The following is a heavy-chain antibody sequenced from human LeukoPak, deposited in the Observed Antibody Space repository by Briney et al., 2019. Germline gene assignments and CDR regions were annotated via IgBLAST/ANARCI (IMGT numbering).Heavy chain of an antibody. J-gene: IGHJ5*02. D-gene: IGHD3-22*01. CDR1: GFIFGGFW. CDR2: IKEDGSEK. CDR3: AREYYYNSSGHGCSAS. Sequence: GGSLRLSCAASGFIFGGFWMTWVRQAPGKGLEWVANIKEDGSEKYCVDSVKGRFTISRDKAKNTLYLQMNSLRAEDTAMYYCAREYYYNSSGHGCSASWGQGTLVTVSS. V-gene: IGHV3-7*01.